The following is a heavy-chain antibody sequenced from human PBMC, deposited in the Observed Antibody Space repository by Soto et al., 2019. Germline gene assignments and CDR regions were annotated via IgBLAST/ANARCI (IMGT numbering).Heavy chain of an antibody. D-gene: IGHD3-22*01. J-gene: IGHJ6*02. CDR2: ITGSGSQK. Sequence: QTGGSLRLSCVASGFTFSSYAMRWVRQASGKGLEWVADITGSGSQKYSAGSVKGRFTISRDNSKNTLYLQMNSLRVEDSALYYCAKVRKYYESSGSDPYYHGMDVWGQGTTVTVSS. V-gene: IGHV3-23*01. CDR1: GFTFSSYA. CDR3: AKVRKYYESSGSDPYYHGMDV.